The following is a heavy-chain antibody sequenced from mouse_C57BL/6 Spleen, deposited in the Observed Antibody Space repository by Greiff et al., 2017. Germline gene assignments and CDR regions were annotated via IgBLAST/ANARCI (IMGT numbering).Heavy chain of an antibody. CDR2: IRSKSNNYAT. V-gene: IGHV10-1*01. CDR1: GFSFNTYA. J-gene: IGHJ4*01. Sequence: EVKLQESGGGLVQPKGSLKLSCAASGFSFNTYAMNWVRQAPGKGLEWVARIRSKSNNYATYYADSVKDRFTISRDDSESMLYLQMNNLKTEDTAMYYCGYGSSYNAMDYWGQGTSVTVSS. D-gene: IGHD1-1*01. CDR3: GYGSSYNAMDY.